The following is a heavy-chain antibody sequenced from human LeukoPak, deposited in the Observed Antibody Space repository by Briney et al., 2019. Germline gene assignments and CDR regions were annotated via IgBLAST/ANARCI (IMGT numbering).Heavy chain of an antibody. Sequence: GGSLRLSCAMSGFTFTNNAMTWVRQAPGQGLEWVGHIKSKTDGGTTDYGAPVKGRFTISRDDSKNTLYLQMNSLKNEDTAVYYCTTWAAWATTRDYWGQGTLVTVSS. CDR3: TTWAAWATTRDY. J-gene: IGHJ4*02. V-gene: IGHV3-15*01. D-gene: IGHD5-12*01. CDR1: GFTFTNNA. CDR2: IKSKTDGGTT.